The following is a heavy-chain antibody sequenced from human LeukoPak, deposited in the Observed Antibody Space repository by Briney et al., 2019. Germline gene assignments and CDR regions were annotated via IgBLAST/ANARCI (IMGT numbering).Heavy chain of an antibody. Sequence: ASVKVSCKASGYTFTGYYMHWVRQAPGQGLEWMGWINPNSGGTNYAQKFQGRVTMTRDTSISTAYMELSRLRSDDTAVYYCARADNGDYLFDYWGQGTLVTVSS. D-gene: IGHD4-17*01. CDR3: ARADNGDYLFDY. V-gene: IGHV1-2*02. J-gene: IGHJ4*02. CDR2: INPNSGGT. CDR1: GYTFTGYY.